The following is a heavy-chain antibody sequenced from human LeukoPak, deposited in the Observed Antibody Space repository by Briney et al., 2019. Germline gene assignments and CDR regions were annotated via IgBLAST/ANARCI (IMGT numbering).Heavy chain of an antibody. CDR3: ARWTTTYLDY. Sequence: ASVKVSCKASGYTFTNYYIHWVRQAPGQGLEWMGIINPSGGSTNFAQKFQGRVTMTTDTSTITVYMELSGLRSEDTAVYYCARWTTTYLDYWGQGTLVTVSS. D-gene: IGHD4-11*01. CDR2: INPSGGST. CDR1: GYTFTNYY. J-gene: IGHJ4*02. V-gene: IGHV1-46*01.